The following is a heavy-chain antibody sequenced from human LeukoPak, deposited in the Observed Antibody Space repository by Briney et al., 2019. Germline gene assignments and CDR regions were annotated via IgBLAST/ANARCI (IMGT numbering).Heavy chain of an antibody. Sequence: SETLSLTCAVYRGSFSGYYWSWIRQPPGKGLEWIGEINHSGSTNYNPSLKSRVTLSVDTSKNQFSLKLSSVTAADTAVYYCARDGVWYCSSTSCRTYYYYGMDVWGQGTTVTVSS. J-gene: IGHJ6*02. CDR1: RGSFSGYY. D-gene: IGHD2-2*01. CDR2: INHSGST. CDR3: ARDGVWYCSSTSCRTYYYYGMDV. V-gene: IGHV4-34*01.